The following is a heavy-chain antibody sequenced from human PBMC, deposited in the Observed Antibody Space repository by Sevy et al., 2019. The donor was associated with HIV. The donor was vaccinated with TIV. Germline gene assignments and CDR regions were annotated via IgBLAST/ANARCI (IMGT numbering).Heavy chain of an antibody. V-gene: IGHV3-11*01. Sequence: GGCLRLSCAASGFTFSDYYMSWIRQAPGKGLEWVSYISSSGSSIDYANSVKGLFTISRDNANNSLYLQMNSLRAEDTAVYYCAETMQRTIWGQGTLVTVSS. CDR3: AETMQRTI. CDR2: ISSSGSSI. J-gene: IGHJ4*02. CDR1: GFTFSDYY. D-gene: IGHD2-2*01.